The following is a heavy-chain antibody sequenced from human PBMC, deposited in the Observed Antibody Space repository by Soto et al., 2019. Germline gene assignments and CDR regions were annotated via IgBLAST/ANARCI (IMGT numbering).Heavy chain of an antibody. D-gene: IGHD3-3*01. CDR1: GFTFSTYG. Sequence: PGGSLRLSCAASGFTFSTYGMHWVRQAPGKGLEWVAVISYDAKHKYYADSLKGRFTISRDNSKNTLYLQMNSLRAEDTAVYYCAKGAVQDLWSGYYNFFDYWGQGTLVTVSS. J-gene: IGHJ4*02. CDR3: AKGAVQDLWSGYYNFFDY. CDR2: ISYDAKHK. V-gene: IGHV3-30*18.